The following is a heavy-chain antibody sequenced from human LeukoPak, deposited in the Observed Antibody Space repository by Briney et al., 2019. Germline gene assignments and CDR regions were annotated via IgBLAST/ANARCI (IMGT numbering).Heavy chain of an antibody. CDR1: GFTFSNYA. V-gene: IGHV3-30-3*01. CDR2: ISYDGSGT. D-gene: IGHD6-19*01. J-gene: IGHJ3*02. CDR3: ASEGAAVAGASDAFDI. Sequence: GGSLRLSCAASGFTFSNYAMHWFRQPPGKGLEWVAFISYDGSGTFYADSVKGRFTISRDNSKNTLYVQMNSLRAEDTAVYYCASEGAAVAGASDAFDIWGQGTMVTVSP.